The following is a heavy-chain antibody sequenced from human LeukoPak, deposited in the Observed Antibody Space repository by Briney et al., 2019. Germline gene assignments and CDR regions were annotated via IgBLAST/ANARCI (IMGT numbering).Heavy chain of an antibody. CDR3: ARRGTTSFDY. V-gene: IGHV4-30-4*01. CDR1: GGSISSGDYY. Sequence: SSETLSLTCTVSGGSISSGDYYWSWIRQPPGKGLEWIGYIYYSGSANYNPSLKSRVTISVDTSKNQFSLKLSSVTAADTAVYYCARRGTTSFDYWGQGTLVTVSS. D-gene: IGHD2-2*01. CDR2: IYYSGSA. J-gene: IGHJ4*02.